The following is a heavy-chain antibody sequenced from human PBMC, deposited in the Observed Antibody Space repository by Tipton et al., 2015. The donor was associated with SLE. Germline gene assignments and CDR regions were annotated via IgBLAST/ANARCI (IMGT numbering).Heavy chain of an antibody. CDR1: GYSISSGHY. Sequence: SLRLSCTVSGYSISSGHYWGWVRQPPGKGLDWVATVNQYGNEIYYVDSVKGRFTISRDNAKKSLFLQMHSLRVEDTAVYYCVRGGKGLDSWGQGILVTVSS. V-gene: IGHV3-7*01. D-gene: IGHD4-23*01. CDR3: VRGGKGLDS. CDR2: VNQYGNEI. J-gene: IGHJ4*02.